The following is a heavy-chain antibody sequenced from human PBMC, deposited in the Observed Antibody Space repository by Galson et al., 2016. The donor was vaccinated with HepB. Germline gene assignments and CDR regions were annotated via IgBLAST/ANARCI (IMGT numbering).Heavy chain of an antibody. CDR1: GFPFNSFW. CDR3: ARENHGRFDY. Sequence: SLRLSCAASGFPFNSFWMDWVRQAPGKGLVWVSRLTSEGLTTYADFVEGRFSISGDNARNTLLLQMDSLRVEDTAVYYCARENHGRFDYWGQGALVSVSS. D-gene: IGHD5-24*01. CDR2: LTSEGLT. V-gene: IGHV3-74*01. J-gene: IGHJ4*02.